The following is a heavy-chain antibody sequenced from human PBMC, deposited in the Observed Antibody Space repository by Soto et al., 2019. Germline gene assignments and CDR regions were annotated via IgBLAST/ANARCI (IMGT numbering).Heavy chain of an antibody. CDR1: GGSISSYY. Sequence: QVQLQESGPGLVKPSETLSLTCTVSGGSISSYYWSWIRQPPGKGLEWIGYIYYSGSTNYNPSLKSRVTVSVDTSKNQFSLKLSSVTAADTAVYYCARVQDGSGSSFFDYWGQGTLVTVSS. D-gene: IGHD3-10*01. CDR2: IYYSGST. CDR3: ARVQDGSGSSFFDY. V-gene: IGHV4-59*01. J-gene: IGHJ4*02.